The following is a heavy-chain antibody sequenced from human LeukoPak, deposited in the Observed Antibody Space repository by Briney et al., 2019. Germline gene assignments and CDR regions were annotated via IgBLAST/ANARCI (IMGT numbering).Heavy chain of an antibody. D-gene: IGHD1-26*01. CDR1: GGTFSSYA. Sequence: SVKVSCKASGGTFSSYAISWVRQAPGQGLEWMGGIIPIFGTANYARKFQGRVTITADESTSTAYMELSSLRSEDTAVYYCARAEWELLSWFDPWGQGTLVTVSS. J-gene: IGHJ5*02. CDR3: ARAEWELLSWFDP. V-gene: IGHV1-69*13. CDR2: IIPIFGTA.